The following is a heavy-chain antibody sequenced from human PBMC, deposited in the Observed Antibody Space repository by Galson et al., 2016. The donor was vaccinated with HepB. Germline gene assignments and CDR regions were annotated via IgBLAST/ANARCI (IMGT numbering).Heavy chain of an antibody. J-gene: IGHJ4*02. CDR1: GISVTTFEVG. V-gene: IGHV2-5*02. Sequence: PALVKPTQTLTLTCSVSGISVTTFEVGVGWIRQSPGKAPEWLAIIYWDDEDRYSPSLKSRLTITRDTSKNKVVLTMINMDPEDTDTYYCSHRVRTRYFDTWGQGTLVTVSS. D-gene: IGHD3/OR15-3a*01. CDR3: SHRVRTRYFDT. CDR2: IYWDDED.